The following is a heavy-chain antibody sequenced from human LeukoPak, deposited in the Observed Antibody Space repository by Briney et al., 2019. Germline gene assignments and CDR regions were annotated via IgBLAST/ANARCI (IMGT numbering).Heavy chain of an antibody. V-gene: IGHV4-31*03. CDR2: IYYSGGT. J-gene: IGHJ4*02. Sequence: SETLSLTCTVSGGSISSGGYYWSWIRQHPGKGLEWIGYIYYSGGTYYNPSLKSRVTISVDTSKNQFSLKLSSVTAADTAVYYCARVVGNYYDSSGYYPYFDYWGQGTLVTVSS. CDR3: ARVVGNYYDSSGYYPYFDY. CDR1: GGSISSGGYY. D-gene: IGHD3-22*01.